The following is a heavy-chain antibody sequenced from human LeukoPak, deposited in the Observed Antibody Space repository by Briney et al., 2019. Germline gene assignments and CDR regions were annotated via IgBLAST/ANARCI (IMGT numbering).Heavy chain of an antibody. CDR2: INSDGSST. D-gene: IGHD3-22*01. J-gene: IGHJ4*02. CDR1: GFTFSSYW. Sequence: GGSLRLSCAASGFTFSSYWMHWVRQAPGKGLVWVSRINSDGSSTSYADSVKGRFTISRDNAKNSLYLQMNSLRAEDTAVYYCARDRGSSGYSDNYFDYWGQGTLVTVSS. CDR3: ARDRGSSGYSDNYFDY. V-gene: IGHV3-74*01.